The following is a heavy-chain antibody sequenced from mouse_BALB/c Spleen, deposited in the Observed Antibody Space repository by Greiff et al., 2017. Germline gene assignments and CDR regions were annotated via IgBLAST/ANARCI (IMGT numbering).Heavy chain of an antibody. V-gene: IGHV5-17*02. CDR2: ISSGSSTI. Sequence: EVQRVESGGGLVQPGGSRKLSCAASGFTFSSFGMHWVRQAPEKGLEWVAYISSGSSTIYYADTVKGRFTISRDNPKNTLFLQMTSLRSEDTAMYYCARYYGSSYFDYWGQGTTLTVSS. J-gene: IGHJ2*01. CDR3: ARYYGSSYFDY. D-gene: IGHD1-1*01. CDR1: GFTFSSFG.